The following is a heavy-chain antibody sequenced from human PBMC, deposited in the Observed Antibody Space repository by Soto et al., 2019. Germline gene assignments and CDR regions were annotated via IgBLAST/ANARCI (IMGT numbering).Heavy chain of an antibody. Sequence: PVGSLRLSCAASGFTFSSYTMHWVRQAPGKGLEWVAVISSDGSDKYYADSVKGRFAISRDNSKNTLYVQLNRMRDEDAALYYCARDRQYGAGFIDVWGQGTTVTVSS. CDR2: ISSDGSDK. CDR1: GFTFSSYT. D-gene: IGHD3-10*01. J-gene: IGHJ6*02. CDR3: ARDRQYGAGFIDV. V-gene: IGHV3-30*09.